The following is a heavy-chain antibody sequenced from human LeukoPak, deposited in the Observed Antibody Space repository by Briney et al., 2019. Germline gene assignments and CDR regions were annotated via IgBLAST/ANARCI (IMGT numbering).Heavy chain of an antibody. CDR1: GDSVSRNSAA. CDR3: ATGGYYYEFDY. CDR2: TYYRSKWYN. Sequence: SQTLSLTCAISGDSVSRNSAAWTWLRQSPSRGLEWLGRTYYRSKWYNDYAVTMKSRISINPDTSKSQFSLQLNSVTPEDTAVYYCATGGYYYEFDYWGQGILVTVSS. J-gene: IGHJ4*02. V-gene: IGHV6-1*01. D-gene: IGHD3-22*01.